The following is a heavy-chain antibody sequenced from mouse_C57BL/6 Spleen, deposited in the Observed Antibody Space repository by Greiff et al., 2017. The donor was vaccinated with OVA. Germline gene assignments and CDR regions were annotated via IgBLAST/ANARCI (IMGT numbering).Heavy chain of an antibody. V-gene: IGHV8-12*01. CDR2: IYWDDDK. Sequence: VKLMESGPGILQSSQTLSLTCSFSGFSLSTSGMGVSWIRQPSGKGLEWLAHIYWDDDKRYNPSLKSRLTISKDTSRNQVFLKITSVDTADTATYYCARSHDYDGAWFAYWGQGTLVTVSA. CDR3: ARSHDYDGAWFAY. CDR1: GFSLSTSGMG. D-gene: IGHD2-4*01. J-gene: IGHJ3*01.